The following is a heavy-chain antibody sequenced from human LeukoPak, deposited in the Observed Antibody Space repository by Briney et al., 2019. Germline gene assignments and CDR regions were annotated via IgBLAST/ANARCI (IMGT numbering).Heavy chain of an antibody. V-gene: IGHV4-61*02. D-gene: IGHD3-10*01. Sequence: SETLSLTCTVSGGSISSGSYYWSWIRQPAGKGLEWIGRIYTSGSTNYNPSLKSRVTISVDTSKNQFSLKLSSVTAADTAVYYCAGDPGFDYWGQGTLVTVSS. CDR2: IYTSGST. CDR1: GGSISSGSYY. J-gene: IGHJ4*02. CDR3: AGDPGFDY.